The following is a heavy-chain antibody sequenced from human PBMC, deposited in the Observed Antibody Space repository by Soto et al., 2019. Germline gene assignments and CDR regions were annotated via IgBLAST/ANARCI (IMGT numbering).Heavy chain of an antibody. J-gene: IGHJ6*02. CDR1: GGSFSGYY. CDR2: INHSGRT. V-gene: IGHV4-34*01. D-gene: IGHD2-21*02. Sequence: SETLSLTCAVYGGSFSGYYWSWIRHPPGKGLEWIEEINHSGRTNYNPSLKSRVTISVDTSRNQFSLKLSSVTAADTAVFYCARVRTVTATFYYYYGMDVWGQGTTVTVSS. CDR3: ARVRTVTATFYYYYGMDV.